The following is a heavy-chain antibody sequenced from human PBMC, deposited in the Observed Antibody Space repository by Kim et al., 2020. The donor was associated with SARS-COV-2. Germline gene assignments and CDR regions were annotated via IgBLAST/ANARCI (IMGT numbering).Heavy chain of an antibody. CDR1: GGSISSGTYY. J-gene: IGHJ4*02. CDR2: TFTSGST. Sequence: SETLSLTCTVSGGSISSGTYYLSWIRQPAGRGLEWIGRTFTSGSTTYNPSLKNRVTISVDTSKNQFSLNLTSVTAADTAIYYCARSPGITSSLYFFDLWGQGTLVTVFS. D-gene: IGHD1-20*01. V-gene: IGHV4-61*02. CDR3: ARSPGITSSLYFFDL.